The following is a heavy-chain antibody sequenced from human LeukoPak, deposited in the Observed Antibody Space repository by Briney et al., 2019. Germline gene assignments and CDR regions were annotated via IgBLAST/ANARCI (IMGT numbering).Heavy chain of an antibody. D-gene: IGHD2-2*02. J-gene: IGHJ3*02. Sequence: GGSLRLSCAASGFTFDDYGMSWVRQGPGKGLEWVSAINWNGDSTEYADSVRGRFTISRDNAKNSLYLQMNSLRAEDTALYYCARCSRSSTDCYSEFDIWGQGTMVTVSS. CDR1: GFTFDDYG. CDR2: INWNGDST. V-gene: IGHV3-20*04. CDR3: ARCSRSSTDCYSEFDI.